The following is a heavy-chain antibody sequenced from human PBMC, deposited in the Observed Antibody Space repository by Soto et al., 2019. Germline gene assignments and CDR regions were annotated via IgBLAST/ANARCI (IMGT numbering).Heavy chain of an antibody. V-gene: IGHV4-30-2*01. Sequence: QLQLQESGSGLVRPSQTLSLTCAVSGGSISSGGYSWNWIRQPPGKGLEWIGYISHSGSTLYNPSLKSRVTISVDKSKNQLPLKLTSVTAADTAVYYCARDQREGNWFDPWGQGTLVTVSS. CDR1: GGSISSGGYS. CDR2: ISHSGST. CDR3: ARDQREGNWFDP. J-gene: IGHJ5*02.